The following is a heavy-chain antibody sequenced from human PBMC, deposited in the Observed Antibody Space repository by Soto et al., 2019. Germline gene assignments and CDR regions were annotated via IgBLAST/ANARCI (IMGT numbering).Heavy chain of an antibody. CDR3: ARTVGTYYYDSSGYYAPPYYFDY. D-gene: IGHD3-22*01. J-gene: IGHJ4*02. V-gene: IGHV4-61*01. CDR2: IYYSGST. Sequence: QVQLQESGPGLVKPSETLSLTCTVSGGSVSSGSYYWSWIRQPPGKGLEWIGYIYYSGSTNNNPSLKSRVTISVDTSKNQFSLKLSSVTAADTAVYYCARTVGTYYYDSSGYYAPPYYFDYWGQGTLVTVSS. CDR1: GGSVSSGSYY.